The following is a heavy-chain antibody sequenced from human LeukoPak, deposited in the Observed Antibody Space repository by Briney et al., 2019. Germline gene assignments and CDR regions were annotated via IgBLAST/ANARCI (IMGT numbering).Heavy chain of an antibody. CDR3: AKDRGWNGAFDH. CDR1: GFSFSSYG. CDR2: ISYDGTNK. D-gene: IGHD1-1*01. J-gene: IGHJ4*02. Sequence: GGSLRLSCAASGFSFSSYGMHWVRQAPGKGLEWVAVISYDGTNKDYADSVKGRFTISRDNSKNTLFLQMNSLRTEDTAVYYCAKDRGWNGAFDHWGQGTLVTVSS. V-gene: IGHV3-30*18.